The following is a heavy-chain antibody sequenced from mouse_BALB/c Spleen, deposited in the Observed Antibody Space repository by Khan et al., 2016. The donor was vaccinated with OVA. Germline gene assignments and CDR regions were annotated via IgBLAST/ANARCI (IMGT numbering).Heavy chain of an antibody. CDR1: GFTFSSYG. CDR3: ARLYAMDY. Sequence: EVELVESGGGLVQPGGSRKLSCAASGFTFSSYGMSWVRQTPDKRLEWVATISSGGSYTYYPDSVKGRFTISRDNAKNTLYLQMSSLKSEDTAMYYCARLYAMDYWGQGTSVTVSS. V-gene: IGHV5-6*01. CDR2: ISSGGSYT. J-gene: IGHJ4*01.